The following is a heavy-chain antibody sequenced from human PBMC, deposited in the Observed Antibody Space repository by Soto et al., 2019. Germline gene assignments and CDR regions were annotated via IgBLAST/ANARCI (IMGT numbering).Heavy chain of an antibody. Sequence: SETLSLTCAVYGGSFSGYYWCWIRQPPGKGLEWIGEINHSGSTNYNPSLKSRVTISVDMSMNQFSLKLSSVTAADTAVYYCASLVGSSGYFHFDYWGQGTLVTVSS. CDR3: ASLVGSSGYFHFDY. J-gene: IGHJ4*02. V-gene: IGHV4-34*01. CDR1: GGSFSGYY. D-gene: IGHD3-22*01. CDR2: INHSGST.